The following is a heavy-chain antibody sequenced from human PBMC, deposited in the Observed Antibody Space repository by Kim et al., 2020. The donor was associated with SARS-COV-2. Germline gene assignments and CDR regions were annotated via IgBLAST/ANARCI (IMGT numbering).Heavy chain of an antibody. CDR3: ANPRQPDY. J-gene: IGHJ4*02. V-gene: IGHV3-23*01. Sequence: GENTTKDDTVKGQFTITRDNSKNTLYLQMSSLRAEDTAIYYCANPRQPDYWGQGTLVTVSS. D-gene: IGHD6-13*01. CDR2: GENT.